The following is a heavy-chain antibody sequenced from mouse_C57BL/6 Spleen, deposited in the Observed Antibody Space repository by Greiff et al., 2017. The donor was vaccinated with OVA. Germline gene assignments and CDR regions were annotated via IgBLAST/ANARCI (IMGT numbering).Heavy chain of an antibody. V-gene: IGHV5-4*01. CDR3: ARDHDGYYFAY. J-gene: IGHJ3*01. CDR1: GFTFSSYA. CDR2: ISDGGSYT. D-gene: IGHD2-3*01. Sequence: VQLKESGGGLVKPGGSLKLSCAASGFTFSSYAMSWVRQTPEKRLEWVATISDGGSYTYYPDNVKGRFTISRDNAKNNLYLQMSHLKSEDTAMYYCARDHDGYYFAYWGQGTLVTVSA.